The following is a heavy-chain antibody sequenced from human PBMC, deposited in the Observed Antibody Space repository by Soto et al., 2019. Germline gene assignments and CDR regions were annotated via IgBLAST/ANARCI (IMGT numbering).Heavy chain of an antibody. D-gene: IGHD3-16*01. Sequence: KPSETLSLTCTVSGGSITSHIYYWSWIRQHPGQGLEWIGNIHFRGTTYYNPSLESRVLMSLDTSKNQFSLRLTSVTVADTAVYFCATYDFVDFYFDNWSQGTLVTVSS. J-gene: IGHJ4*02. V-gene: IGHV4-31*03. CDR2: IHFRGTT. CDR1: GGSITSHIYY. CDR3: ATYDFVDFYFDN.